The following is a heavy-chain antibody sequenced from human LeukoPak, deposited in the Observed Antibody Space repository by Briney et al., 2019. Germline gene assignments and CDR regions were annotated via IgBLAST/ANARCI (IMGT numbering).Heavy chain of an antibody. CDR2: ISGRSTTI. CDR3: ARDSGYSGNSGYFDY. D-gene: IGHD4-23*01. CDR1: GFTFSDYY. V-gene: IGHV3-11*04. J-gene: IGHJ4*02. Sequence: GGSLRLSCAASGFTFSDYYMSWIRQAPGKGLEWVSYISGRSTTIYNPDSVKGRFTISRDNAKNSLYLQMNSLRAEDTAVYYCARDSGYSGNSGYFDYWGQGTLVTVPS.